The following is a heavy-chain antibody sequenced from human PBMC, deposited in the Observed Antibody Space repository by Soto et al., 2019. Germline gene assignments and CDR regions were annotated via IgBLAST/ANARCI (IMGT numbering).Heavy chain of an antibody. V-gene: IGHV1-69*13. J-gene: IGHJ6*02. CDR2: IIPIFGTA. D-gene: IGHD5-18*01. Sequence: SVKVSCKASGGTFSSYAISWVRQAPGQGLEWMGGIIPIFGTANYAQKFQGRVTITADESTSTAYMELSSLRSEDTAVYYCARSDTAMDGYYYGMDVCGQETTVTVSS. CDR3: ARSDTAMDGYYYGMDV. CDR1: GGTFSSYA.